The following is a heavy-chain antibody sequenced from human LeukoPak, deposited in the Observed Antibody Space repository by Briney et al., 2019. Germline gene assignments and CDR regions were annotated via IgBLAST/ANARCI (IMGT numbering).Heavy chain of an antibody. D-gene: IGHD2-2*01. V-gene: IGHV5-51*01. J-gene: IGHJ6*02. CDR2: IYPGDSDT. CDR1: GYSFTSYW. CDR3: AREGTLGYCSSTSCPVNYYYYGMDV. Sequence: GESLKISCKGSGYSFTSYWIGWVRQMPGKGLEWMGIIYPGDSDTRYSPSFQGQVTISADKSISTAYLQWSSLKASDTAMYYCAREGTLGYCSSTSCPVNYYYYGMDVWGQGTTVTVSS.